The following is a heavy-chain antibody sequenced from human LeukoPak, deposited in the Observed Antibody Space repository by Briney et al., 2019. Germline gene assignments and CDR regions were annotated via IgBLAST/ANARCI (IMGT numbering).Heavy chain of an antibody. CDR3: ARFPLHSSYYYDSSGYSEH. D-gene: IGHD3-22*01. J-gene: IGHJ1*01. CDR1: GGSISGYY. CDR2: IYYSGST. V-gene: IGHV4-59*01. Sequence: PSETLSLTCTVSGGSISGYYWSWIRQPPGKGLEWIGYIYYSGSTNYNPSLKSRVTISVDTSKNQFSLKLSSVTAADTAVYYCARFPLHSSYYYDSSGYSEHWGQGTLVTVSS.